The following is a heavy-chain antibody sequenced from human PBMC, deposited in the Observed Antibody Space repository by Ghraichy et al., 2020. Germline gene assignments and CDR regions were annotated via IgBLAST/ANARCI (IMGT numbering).Heavy chain of an antibody. Sequence: GGSLRLSCAASGFTFSSDWMSWVRQAPGKGLEWVANIKQDGSEKYYVDSVKGRFTISRDNAKNSLYLQMNSLRAEDTAVYYCARRRCTGPSCYMAGYVYFDDWGQGTRVTVSS. CDR2: IKQDGSEK. CDR3: ARRRCTGPSCYMAGYVYFDD. V-gene: IGHV3-7*01. J-gene: IGHJ4*02. D-gene: IGHD2-8*02. CDR1: GFTFSSDW.